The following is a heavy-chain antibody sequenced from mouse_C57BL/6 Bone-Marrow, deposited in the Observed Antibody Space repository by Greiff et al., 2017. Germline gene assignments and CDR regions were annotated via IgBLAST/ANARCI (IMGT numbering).Heavy chain of an antibody. CDR3: ARGGRHGNYVEPLAY. J-gene: IGHJ3*01. CDR1: GYTFTSYW. Sequence: QVQLQQPGAELVRPGSSVKLSCKASGYTFTSYWMDWVKQRPGQGLEWIGNIYPSDSETHYNQKFKDKATLTVDKSSSTAYMQLSSLTSEDSAVYYWARGGRHGNYVEPLAYWGQGTLVTVSA. D-gene: IGHD2-1*01. CDR2: IYPSDSET. V-gene: IGHV1-61*01.